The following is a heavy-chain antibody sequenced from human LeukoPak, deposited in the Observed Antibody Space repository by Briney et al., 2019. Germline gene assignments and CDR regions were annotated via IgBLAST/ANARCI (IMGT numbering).Heavy chain of an antibody. CDR1: GYIFTGYY. D-gene: IGHD3-10*01. Sequence: GASVKVSCKASGYIFTGYYMHWVRQAPGQGLEWMGWINPNSGDTNYAQKFQGRVTMTRDTSISTAYMELSRLRTDDTAMYYCARNGRVRRVVKDLFEYWGQGTLVAVSS. J-gene: IGHJ4*02. V-gene: IGHV1-2*02. CDR2: INPNSGDT. CDR3: ARNGRVRRVVKDLFEY.